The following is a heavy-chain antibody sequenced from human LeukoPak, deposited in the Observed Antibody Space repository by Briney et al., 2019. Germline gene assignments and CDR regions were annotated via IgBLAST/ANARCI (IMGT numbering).Heavy chain of an antibody. CDR1: GGSISSYY. V-gene: IGHV4-4*07. CDR3: AREECSGGSCYVFDY. Sequence: SETLSLTCTVSGGSISSYYWSWIRQPAGKGLEWIGRIYTSGSTNYNPSLKSRVTMSVDTSKNQFSLKLSSVTAADTAVYYCAREECSGGSCYVFDYWGQGTLVTVSS. J-gene: IGHJ4*02. CDR2: IYTSGST. D-gene: IGHD2-15*01.